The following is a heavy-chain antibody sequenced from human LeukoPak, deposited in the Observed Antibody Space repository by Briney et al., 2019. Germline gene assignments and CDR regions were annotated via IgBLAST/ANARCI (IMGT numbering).Heavy chain of an antibody. CDR3: ARDYYMGIVDQ. J-gene: IGHJ5*02. CDR1: GFTFRSYS. CDR2: ISSSSSTI. Sequence: HPGGSLRLSCAASGFTFRSYSMNWVRQAPGKGLEWVSYISSSSSTIYYADSVRGRLTISRDNAKNTLYLQMNSLRVEDTSVYYCARDYYMGIVDQWGQGTRVTVSS. D-gene: IGHD3-22*01. V-gene: IGHV3-48*04.